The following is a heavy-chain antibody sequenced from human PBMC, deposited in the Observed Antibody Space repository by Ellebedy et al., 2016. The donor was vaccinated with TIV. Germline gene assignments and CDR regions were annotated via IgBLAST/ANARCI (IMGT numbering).Heavy chain of an antibody. J-gene: IGHJ4*02. Sequence: AASVKVSCKASGGTFSTYAFSWVRQAPGQGLEWVGVLIPIFGTVNYAQKFQGRVTITADESTSTAYMELSSLRSEDTAVYYCGRGAHIVVVTAPLDFWGQGTLVTVSS. V-gene: IGHV1-69*13. D-gene: IGHD2-21*02. CDR1: GGTFSTYA. CDR3: GRGAHIVVVTAPLDF. CDR2: LIPIFGTV.